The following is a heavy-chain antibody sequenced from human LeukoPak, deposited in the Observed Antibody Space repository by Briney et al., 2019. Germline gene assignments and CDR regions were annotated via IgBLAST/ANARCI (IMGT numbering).Heavy chain of an antibody. J-gene: IGHJ4*02. Sequence: GGSLRLSCAASGFTFSSYGMHWVRQAPGKGLEWVAFIQYDGSNKYYADSVKGRFTISRDNSNHKPYLQMNSLRADHTAVYYCAKDYYGAGSYFDYWGQGPLVTVSS. CDR3: AKDYYGAGSYFDY. CDR2: IQYDGSNK. CDR1: GFTFSSYG. V-gene: IGHV3-30*02. D-gene: IGHD3-10*01.